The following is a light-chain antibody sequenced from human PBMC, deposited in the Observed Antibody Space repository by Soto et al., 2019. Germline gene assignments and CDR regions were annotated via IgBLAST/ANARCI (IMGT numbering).Light chain of an antibody. CDR3: QQRTSYPMYT. CDR1: QGISSY. V-gene: IGKV1-9*01. CDR2: AAS. J-gene: IGKJ2*01. Sequence: DIQLTQSKSFLSASVGDRVTITCTASQGISSYLAWYQQKPVKAPNLLIYAASTLQSGVPSRFSGSGSGTEFTLTIRSLQPEYFATYYCQQRTSYPMYTFGQGTKLEI.